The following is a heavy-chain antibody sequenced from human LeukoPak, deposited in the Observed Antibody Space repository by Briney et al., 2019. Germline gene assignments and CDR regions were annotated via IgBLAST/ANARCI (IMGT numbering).Heavy chain of an antibody. CDR2: IIPIFGTA. CDR3: ARGRTMVRDNWFDP. D-gene: IGHD3-10*01. J-gene: IGHJ5*02. V-gene: IGHV1-69*13. Sequence: SVKVSCKASGYTFTSYDINWVRQATGQGLEWMGGIIPIFGTANYAQKFQGRVTITADESTSTAYMELSSLRSEDTAVYYCARGRTMVRDNWFDPWGQGTLVTVSS. CDR1: GYTFTSYD.